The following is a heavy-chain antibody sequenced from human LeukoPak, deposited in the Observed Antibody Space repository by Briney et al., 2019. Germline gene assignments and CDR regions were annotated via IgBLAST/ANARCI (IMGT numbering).Heavy chain of an antibody. J-gene: IGHJ3*02. Sequence: GGSLRLSCAASGFTFRSYAMSWVRQAPRTGLEWVSHISGCGTTTDYADSVKRRFTISRDNSKNTLYLQMNSLRAEDTAVYYCAKEGPRSSGNYYDGFDIWGQGTMVTVSS. CDR1: GFTFRSYA. CDR3: AKEGPRSSGNYYDGFDI. CDR2: ISGCGTTT. D-gene: IGHD3-22*01. V-gene: IGHV3-23*01.